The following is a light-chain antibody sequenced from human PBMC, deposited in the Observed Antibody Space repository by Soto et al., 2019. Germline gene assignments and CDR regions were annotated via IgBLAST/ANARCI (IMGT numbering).Light chain of an antibody. V-gene: IGKV3-11*01. CDR3: QQSSNWPLT. CDR2: DAS. CDR1: PSVSSC. J-gene: IGKJ4*01. Sequence: EIVLTQSPATLSLSPGERATLSCRASPSVSSCLAWYQQKPGQAPRLLIYDASNMATGIPARFSGSGSGTDFTLTISSLEPEDFAVYYCQQSSNWPLTFGGGTKVEIK.